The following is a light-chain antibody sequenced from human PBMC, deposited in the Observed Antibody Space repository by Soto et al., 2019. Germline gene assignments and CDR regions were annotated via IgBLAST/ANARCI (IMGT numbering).Light chain of an antibody. J-gene: IGKJ1*01. CDR2: ATS. CDR1: QGIRSY. V-gene: IGKV1-39*01. CDR3: QQGYSTQWT. Sequence: DIQMTQSPSSLSASVGDRVSITCRASQGIRSYLNWYQQKPGKAPELLIYATSNLQSGAPPRFSASGSGTYFALTSSSLQPEYFATYYCQQGYSTQWTSGQGTKVEIK.